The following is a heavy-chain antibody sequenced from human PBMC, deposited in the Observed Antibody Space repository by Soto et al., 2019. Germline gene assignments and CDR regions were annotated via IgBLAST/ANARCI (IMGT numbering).Heavy chain of an antibody. V-gene: IGHV4-4*02. Sequence: TLSLTCAVSGGSISSSNWWSWVRQPPGKGLEWIGEIYHSGSTNYNPSLKSRVTISVDKSKNQFSLKLSSVTAADTAVYYCARVYYYGSGSYSFDYWGQGTLVTVSS. J-gene: IGHJ4*02. CDR2: IYHSGST. CDR3: ARVYYYGSGSYSFDY. D-gene: IGHD3-10*01. CDR1: GGSISSSNW.